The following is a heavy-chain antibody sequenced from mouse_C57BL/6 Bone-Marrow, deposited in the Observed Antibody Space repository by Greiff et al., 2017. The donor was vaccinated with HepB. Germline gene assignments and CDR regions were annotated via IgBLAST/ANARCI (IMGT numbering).Heavy chain of an antibody. J-gene: IGHJ1*03. Sequence: QVQLQQPGAELVRPGTSVKLSCKASGYTFTSYWMHWVKQRPGQGLEWFGVIDPSDSYTNYNQKFKGKATLTVDTSSSTAYMQLSSLTSEDSAVYYCASPPYYGSLWWYFDVWGTGTTVTVSS. CDR3: ASPPYYGSLWWYFDV. V-gene: IGHV1-59*01. CDR1: GYTFTSYW. CDR2: IDPSDSYT. D-gene: IGHD1-1*01.